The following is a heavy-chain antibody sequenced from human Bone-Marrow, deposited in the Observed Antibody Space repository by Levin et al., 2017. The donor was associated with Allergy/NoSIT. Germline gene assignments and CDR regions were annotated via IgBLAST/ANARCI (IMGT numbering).Heavy chain of an antibody. CDR2: ISWNSGSI. J-gene: IGHJ5*02. D-gene: IGHD6-13*01. Sequence: GGSLRLSCAASGFTFDDYAMHWVRQAPGKGLEWVSGISWNSGSIGYADSVKGRFTISRDNAKNSLYLQMNSLRAEDTALYYCAKDGKTGHSWPPNWFDPWGQGTLVTVSS. V-gene: IGHV3-9*01. CDR1: GFTFDDYA. CDR3: AKDGKTGHSWPPNWFDP.